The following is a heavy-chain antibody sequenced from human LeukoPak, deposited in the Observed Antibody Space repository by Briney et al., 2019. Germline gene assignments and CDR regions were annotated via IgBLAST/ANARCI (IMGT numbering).Heavy chain of an antibody. J-gene: IGHJ2*01. CDR1: GGSLSSGGYY. D-gene: IGHD4-23*01. CDR2: IYHSGST. Sequence: SQTLSLTCTVSGGSLSSGGYYWGWIRQPPGKGLEWIGYIYHSGSTNYNPSLKSRVTISVDTSKNQFSLKLSSVTAADTAVYYCARDPGLYGGNQYFDLWGRGTLVTVSS. V-gene: IGHV4-30-2*01. CDR3: ARDPGLYGGNQYFDL.